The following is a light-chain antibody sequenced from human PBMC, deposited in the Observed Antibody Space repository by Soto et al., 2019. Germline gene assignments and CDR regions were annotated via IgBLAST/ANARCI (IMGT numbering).Light chain of an antibody. J-gene: IGKJ5*01. CDR2: DAS. CDR1: RGINSA. CDR3: QQFHSYPVT. V-gene: IGKV1-13*02. Sequence: AIQLTQSPSSLSAFVGDRVTITCRASRGINSALAWYQQKPGKAPNLLIYDASTLQGGVPSRFSGSGSGTDFTHTISSLQPEDFATFYCQQFHSYPVTFGQGIRLEIK.